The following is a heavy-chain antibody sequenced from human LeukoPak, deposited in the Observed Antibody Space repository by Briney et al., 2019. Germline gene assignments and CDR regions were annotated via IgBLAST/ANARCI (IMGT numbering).Heavy chain of an antibody. V-gene: IGHV4-34*01. CDR2: INHRGST. CDR3: ARTYYYDSSGYYSLDY. Sequence: PSETLSLTCAVYGGSFSGYYWSWIRQPPGKGLEWIGEINHRGSTNYNPSLKSRVTISVDTSKNQFSLKLSSVTAADTAVYYCARTYYYDSSGYYSLDYWGQGTLVTVSS. CDR1: GGSFSGYY. J-gene: IGHJ4*02. D-gene: IGHD3-22*01.